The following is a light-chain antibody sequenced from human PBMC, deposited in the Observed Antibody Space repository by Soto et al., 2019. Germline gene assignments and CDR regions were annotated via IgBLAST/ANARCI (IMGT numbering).Light chain of an antibody. CDR1: QSVSSC. V-gene: IGKV3-11*01. J-gene: IGKJ4*01. CDR2: DAS. Sequence: EIVLTQSPATLCLSPGERATLSCRASQSVSSCLAWYQQKPGQAPRLLIYDASNRATGIPARFSGSGSGTDFTLTISSLEPEDFAVYYCQQSSNWPLTFGGGTKVEIK. CDR3: QQSSNWPLT.